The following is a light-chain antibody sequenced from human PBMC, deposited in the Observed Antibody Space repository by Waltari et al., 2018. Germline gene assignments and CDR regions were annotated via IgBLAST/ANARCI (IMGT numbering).Light chain of an antibody. Sequence: QSVLTQPPSASGTPGQRVTISCSGSSPNIGSDYVYWYQQLPGPAAKLLVYRDNQRPSGGPDQFSGSNSGTSASLAISGLRSEEEADYYCAAWDDSLSGWVFGGGTKLTVL. V-gene: IGLV1-47*01. CDR1: SPNIGSDY. J-gene: IGLJ3*02. CDR3: AAWDDSLSGWV. CDR2: RDN.